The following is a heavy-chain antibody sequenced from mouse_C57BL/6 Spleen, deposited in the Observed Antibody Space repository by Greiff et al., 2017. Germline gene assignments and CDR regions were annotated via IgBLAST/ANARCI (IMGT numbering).Heavy chain of an antibody. CDR3: ARLRYYGSSYGYWYFDV. CDR1: GFTFSDYG. V-gene: IGHV5-17*01. CDR2: ISSGSSTI. J-gene: IGHJ1*03. Sequence: VQLVESGGGLVKPGGSLKLSCAASGFTFSDYGMHWVRQAPEKGLEWVAYISSGSSTIYYADTVKGRFTISRDNAKNTLFLQRTSLRSEDTAMYYCARLRYYGSSYGYWYFDVWGTGTTVTVSS. D-gene: IGHD1-1*01.